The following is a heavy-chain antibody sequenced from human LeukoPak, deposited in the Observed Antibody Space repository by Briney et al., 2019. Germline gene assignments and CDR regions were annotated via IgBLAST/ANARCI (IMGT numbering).Heavy chain of an antibody. CDR1: GFPFNTYW. CDR3: AKDRHMVVLVALDY. Sequence: PGGSLRLSCAASGFPFNTYWMTWVRQAPGKGLEWVANMKGRFTISRDNADNSLFLLMNSLRAEDTAVYYCAKDRHMVVLVALDYWGQGTLVTVSS. J-gene: IGHJ4*02. V-gene: IGHV3-7*03. D-gene: IGHD2-21*01.